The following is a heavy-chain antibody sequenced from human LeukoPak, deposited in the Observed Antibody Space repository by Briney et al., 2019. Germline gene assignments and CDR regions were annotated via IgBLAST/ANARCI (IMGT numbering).Heavy chain of an antibody. CDR2: IYYTGST. D-gene: IGHD6-25*01. CDR3: ARYLAAGYFDL. J-gene: IGHJ2*01. CDR1: GGSIVSYF. V-gene: IGHV4-59*08. Sequence: PTETLILTCTVPGGSIVSYFWTWIRQPPGKGLEWIGYIYYTGSTNYNPSLKSRVTISVDTSKNQFSLKLSSVTAADTAVYYCARYLAAGYFDLWGRGTLVTVSS.